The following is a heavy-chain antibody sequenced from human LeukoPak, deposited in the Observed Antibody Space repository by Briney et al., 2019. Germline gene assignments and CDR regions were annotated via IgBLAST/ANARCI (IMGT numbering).Heavy chain of an antibody. Sequence: SETLSLTCAVYGGSISGYDWSWIRQPPGKGREWIGEINHSGSTNYNPSLKSRVTISVDPAKNQFSLKLSSVTAADTAVYYCARGGGVVSSYPLDAFDIWGRGTVVTVSS. CDR2: INHSGST. V-gene: IGHV4-34*01. CDR1: GGSISGYD. J-gene: IGHJ3*02. CDR3: ARGGGVVSSYPLDAFDI.